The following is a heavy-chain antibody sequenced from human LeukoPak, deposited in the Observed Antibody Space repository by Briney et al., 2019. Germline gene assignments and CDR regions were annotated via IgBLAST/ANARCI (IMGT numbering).Heavy chain of an antibody. CDR1: GFTFDDHA. CDR3: AKDHGSH. J-gene: IGHJ4*02. Sequence: GRSLRLSCAASGFTFDDHAMHWVRQAPGKGLEWVSGISWNSGSIGYADSVKGRFTISRDNAKNSLYLQMNSLRAEDTALYYCAKDHGSHWGQGTLVTVSS. V-gene: IGHV3-9*01. D-gene: IGHD1-26*01. CDR2: ISWNSGSI.